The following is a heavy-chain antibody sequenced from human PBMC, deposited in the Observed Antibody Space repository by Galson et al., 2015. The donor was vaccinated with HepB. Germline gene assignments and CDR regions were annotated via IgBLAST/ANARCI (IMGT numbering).Heavy chain of an antibody. J-gene: IGHJ3*02. Sequence: CAISGDSVSSTSAAWNWIRQSPSRGLEWLGRTYYRSRWNNDYAVSVKGRVTINPDTSKNQFSLHLNSVTPEDTAVYYCARDRRHSSGYFLDAFDIWGQGTMVTVSS. V-gene: IGHV6-1*01. D-gene: IGHD3-22*01. CDR3: ARDRRHSSGYFLDAFDI. CDR2: TYYRSRWNN. CDR1: GDSVSSTSAA.